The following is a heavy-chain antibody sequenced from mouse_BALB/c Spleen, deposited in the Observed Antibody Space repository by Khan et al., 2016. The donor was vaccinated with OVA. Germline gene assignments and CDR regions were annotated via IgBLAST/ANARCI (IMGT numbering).Heavy chain of an antibody. Sequence: VQLQQSGAELVKPGASVKLSCTTSGFNIKDTYMHWVKQRPEQGLEWIGRIDPATGNTKYDPKFQGKATITADTSSNTAYLHLSSLTSEDTAVYYCARTESHYYGSYGMDYWGQGTSVTVSS. J-gene: IGHJ4*01. CDR3: ARTESHYYGSYGMDY. CDR2: IDPATGNT. CDR1: GFNIKDTY. V-gene: IGHV14-3*02. D-gene: IGHD1-2*01.